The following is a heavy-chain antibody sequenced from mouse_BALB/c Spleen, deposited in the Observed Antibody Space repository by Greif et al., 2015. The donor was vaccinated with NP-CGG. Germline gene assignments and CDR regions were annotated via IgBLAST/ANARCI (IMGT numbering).Heavy chain of an antibody. D-gene: IGHD2-4*01. CDR3: TIYYDYAMGY. V-gene: IGHV1S81*02. CDR2: INPSNGGT. CDR1: GYTFTSYY. Sequence: QVQLQQSGAELVKPGASVKLSCKASGYTFTSYYMYWVKQRPGQGLEWIGEINPSNGGTNFNEKFKSKATLTVDKSSSTAYMQLSSLTSEDSAVDYCTIYYDYAMGYWGQGTSVTVSS. J-gene: IGHJ4*01.